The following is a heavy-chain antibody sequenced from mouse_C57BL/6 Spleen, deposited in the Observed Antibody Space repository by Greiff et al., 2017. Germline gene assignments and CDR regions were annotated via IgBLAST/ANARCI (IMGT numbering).Heavy chain of an antibody. V-gene: IGHV1-18*01. Sequence: VQLQQSGPELVKPGASVKIPCKASGYTFTDYNMDWVKQSHGKSLEWIGDINPNSGGTIYNEKFKGKATLTVDKSSSTAYMELRSLTSEDTAVYYCARGGSMYYFDYWGQGTTLTVSS. J-gene: IGHJ2*01. CDR3: ARGGSMYYFDY. CDR1: GYTFTDYN. CDR2: INPNSGGT. D-gene: IGHD1-1*01.